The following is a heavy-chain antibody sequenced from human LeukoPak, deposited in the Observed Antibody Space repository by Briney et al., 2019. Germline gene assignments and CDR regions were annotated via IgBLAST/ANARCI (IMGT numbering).Heavy chain of an antibody. CDR2: ISGSGGST. J-gene: IGHJ6*03. CDR3: AKVGTMVRGVSPYMDV. CDR1: RFTFSTYS. Sequence: GGSLRLSCAASRFTFSTYSMNWVRQAPGKGLEWVSAISGSGGSTYYADSVKGRFTISRDNSKNTLYLQMNSLRAEDTAVYYCAKVGTMVRGVSPYMDVWGKGTTVTISS. V-gene: IGHV3-23*01. D-gene: IGHD3-10*01.